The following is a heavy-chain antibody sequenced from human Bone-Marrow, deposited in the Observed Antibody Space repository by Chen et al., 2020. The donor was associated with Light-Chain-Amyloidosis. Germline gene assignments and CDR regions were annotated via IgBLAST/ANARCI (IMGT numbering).Heavy chain of an antibody. CDR1: VFTFSSYA. CDR2: ISGSGGST. J-gene: IGHJ4*02. D-gene: IGHD3-22*01. V-gene: IGHV3-23*01. CDR3: AKDRGYYDSSGYPATYFDY. Sequence: EVQLLESGGGLVQPGGSLRLSCAASVFTFSSYAMSWVRQAPGKGLEWVSAISGSGGSTYYADSVKGRFTISRDNSKNTLYLQMNSLRAEDTAVYYCAKDRGYYDSSGYPATYFDYWGQGTLVTVSS.